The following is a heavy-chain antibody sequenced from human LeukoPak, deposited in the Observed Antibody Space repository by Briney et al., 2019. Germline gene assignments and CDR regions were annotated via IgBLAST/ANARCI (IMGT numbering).Heavy chain of an antibody. J-gene: IGHJ4*02. CDR2: ISAYNGNT. V-gene: IGHV1-18*01. CDR3: ARDRVLVVNNFDY. CDR1: GYTFTTYG. D-gene: IGHD2-15*01. Sequence: GASVNVSCTPSGYTFTTYGISWVRQAPGQRLEWMGWISAYNGNTNYAQKLQGRVTMTTDTSTSTAYMELRSLRSDDTAVYYCARDRVLVVNNFDYWGQGTLVTVSS.